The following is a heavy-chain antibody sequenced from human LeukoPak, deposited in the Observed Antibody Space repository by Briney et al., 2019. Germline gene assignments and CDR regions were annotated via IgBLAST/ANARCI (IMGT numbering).Heavy chain of an antibody. CDR3: AKDKGGRGIGVVRENYYGMDV. D-gene: IGHD3-3*01. CDR2: ISGSGGST. J-gene: IGHJ6*02. V-gene: IGHV3-23*01. Sequence: SSETLSLTCTVSGVSISSGGYYWSWIRQHPGKGLEWVSAISGSGGSTYYADSVKGRFTISRDNSKNTLYLQMNSLRAEDTAVYYCAKDKGGRGIGVVRENYYGMDVWGQGTTVTVSS. CDR1: GVSISSGGYY.